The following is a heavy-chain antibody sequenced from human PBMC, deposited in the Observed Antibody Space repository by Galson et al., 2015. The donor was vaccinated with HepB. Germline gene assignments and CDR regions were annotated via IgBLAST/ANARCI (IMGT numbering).Heavy chain of an antibody. Sequence: SVKVSCKASGGTFSSYAISWVRQAPGQGLEWMGGIIPIFGTANYAQKFQGRVTITADESTSTAYMELSSLRSEDTAVYYCARGEDYYDSSGYYYYYYGMDVWGQGTTVTVSS. CDR1: GGTFSSYA. D-gene: IGHD3-22*01. V-gene: IGHV1-69*13. CDR2: IIPIFGTA. CDR3: ARGEDYYDSSGYYYYYYGMDV. J-gene: IGHJ6*02.